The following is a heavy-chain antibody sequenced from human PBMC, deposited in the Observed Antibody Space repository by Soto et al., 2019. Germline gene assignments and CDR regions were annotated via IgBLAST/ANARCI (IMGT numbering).Heavy chain of an antibody. D-gene: IGHD2-15*01. Sequence: QVQLVQSGAEVKKPGASVKISCKASGYTFTRYTMTWVRQAPGQRLEWMGWINPDNGNTKSSQKFQDRVLITRDTSASTAYMDLSSTRSEDTAVYYCARGIATGQLDPRGQGTLVTVSS. CDR2: INPDNGNT. CDR3: ARGIATGQLDP. J-gene: IGHJ5*02. CDR1: GYTFTRYT. V-gene: IGHV1-3*01.